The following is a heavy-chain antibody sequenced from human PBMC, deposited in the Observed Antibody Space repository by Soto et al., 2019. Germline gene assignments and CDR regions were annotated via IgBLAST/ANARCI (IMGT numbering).Heavy chain of an antibody. CDR3: AKGSQMWTPDY. Sequence: QVQLVQSGAEVKKPGASVKVSCKASGYTFTDYAMHWVRQAPGQRLEWMGWISTGNGNTKYSQKFQGRVTITRDTSATTAYMELSSLRSEDTAVYYCAKGSQMWTPDYWGRGTLVTVSS. CDR1: GYTFTDYA. CDR2: ISTGNGNT. J-gene: IGHJ4*02. V-gene: IGHV1-3*04. D-gene: IGHD2-21*01.